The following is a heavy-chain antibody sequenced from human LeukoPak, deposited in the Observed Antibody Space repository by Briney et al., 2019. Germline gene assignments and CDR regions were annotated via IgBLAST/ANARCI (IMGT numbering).Heavy chain of an antibody. CDR1: GGSISSYY. Sequence: SETLSLTCTVSGGSISSYYWSWIRQPAGKGLEWIGRIYSSGSTNYNPSLKSRVTMSVDTSKNQFSLKLSSVTAADTAVYYCARETRVGGYYYYYMDVWGKGTTVTISS. V-gene: IGHV4-4*07. J-gene: IGHJ6*03. CDR2: IYSSGST. D-gene: IGHD1-26*01. CDR3: ARETRVGGYYYYYMDV.